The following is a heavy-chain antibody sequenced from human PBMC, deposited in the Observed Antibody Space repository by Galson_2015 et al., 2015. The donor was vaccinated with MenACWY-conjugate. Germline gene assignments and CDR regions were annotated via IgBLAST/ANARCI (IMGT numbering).Heavy chain of an antibody. J-gene: IGHJ6*03. CDR3: ATTYSSPGYYYYMDV. CDR1: GFTFSSYA. V-gene: IGHV3-23*01. D-gene: IGHD5-18*01. CDR2: ISGSGGNT. Sequence: SLRLSCAASGFTFSSYALSWVRQAPGKGLAWVSAISGSGGNTYYADSVKGRFTISRDNSKNTLYLQINSLRAEDTAVYYCATTYSSPGYYYYMDVWGRGTAVTVSS.